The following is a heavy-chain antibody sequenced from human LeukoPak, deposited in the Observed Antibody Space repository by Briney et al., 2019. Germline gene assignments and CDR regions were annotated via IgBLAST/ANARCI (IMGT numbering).Heavy chain of an antibody. CDR3: AKRSED. Sequence: GSLRPSFAASGFTFSSYAMTWVRQAPGKGLEWVSTISGGGGSTNYTDSVKGRFPISRNNSKNTLYLQMNSLRAEDTAVYYCAKRSEDWGQGTLVTVSS. CDR1: GFTFSSYA. CDR2: ISGGGGST. V-gene: IGHV3-23*01. J-gene: IGHJ4*02.